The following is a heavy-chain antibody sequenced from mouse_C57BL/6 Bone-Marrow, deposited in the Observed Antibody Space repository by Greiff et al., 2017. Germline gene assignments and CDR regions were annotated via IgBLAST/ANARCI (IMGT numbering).Heavy chain of an antibody. Sequence: QVQLQQPGAELVRPGSSVKLSCKASGYTFTSYWMDWVKQRPGQGLEWIGNIYPSDSETHYNQKFKDKATLTVDKSSSTAYMQLSSLTSEDSAVYYCARRDRGYDPYWGQGTLVTVSA. CDR3: ARRDRGYDPY. CDR1: GYTFTSYW. CDR2: IYPSDSET. J-gene: IGHJ3*01. D-gene: IGHD2-2*01. V-gene: IGHV1-61*01.